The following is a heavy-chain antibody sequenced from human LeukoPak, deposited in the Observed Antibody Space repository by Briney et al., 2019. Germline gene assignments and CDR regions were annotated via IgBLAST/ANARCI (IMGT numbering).Heavy chain of an antibody. V-gene: IGHV3-30-3*01. CDR1: GFTFSSCA. CDR2: ISYDGSNK. J-gene: IGHJ4*02. CDR3: ARVNRGVLYFDY. Sequence: GGSLRLSCAASGFTFSSCAMHWVRQAPGKGLEWVAVISYDGSNKYYADSVKGRFTISRDNSKNTLYLQMNSLRAEDTAVYYCARVNRGVLYFDYWGQGTLVTVSS. D-gene: IGHD2-8*01.